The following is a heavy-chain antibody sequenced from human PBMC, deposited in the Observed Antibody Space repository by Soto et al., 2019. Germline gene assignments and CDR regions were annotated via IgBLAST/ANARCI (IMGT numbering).Heavy chain of an antibody. CDR3: ARGGSEGGLDV. CDR2: LYYSGNT. CDR1: GASISTYY. Sequence: QLQLQESGPGVVKPSETVSLTCTVSGASISTYYWTWIRQAPGKGLEWIGYLYYSGNTNYNPSLKSRVTMSVDTSKNHFYRTLTSATAADTAVYFCARGGSEGGLDVWGQGTTVAVSS. D-gene: IGHD3-10*01. V-gene: IGHV4-59*01. J-gene: IGHJ6*02.